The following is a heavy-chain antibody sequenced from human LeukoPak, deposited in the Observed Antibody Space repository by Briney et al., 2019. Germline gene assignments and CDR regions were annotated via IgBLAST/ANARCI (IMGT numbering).Heavy chain of an antibody. Sequence: GGSLRLSCAASGFTFSNYEMNWVRQAPGKGLEWVSYISSRGSPIYYADSVKGRFTISRDNAKNSLYLQMNSLRAEDSAVYYCARDRSCSSTSCSHPGDFDYLGQGTLVTVSS. CDR3: ARDRSCSSTSCSHPGDFDY. V-gene: IGHV3-48*03. CDR2: ISSRGSPI. D-gene: IGHD2-2*01. J-gene: IGHJ4*02. CDR1: GFTFSNYE.